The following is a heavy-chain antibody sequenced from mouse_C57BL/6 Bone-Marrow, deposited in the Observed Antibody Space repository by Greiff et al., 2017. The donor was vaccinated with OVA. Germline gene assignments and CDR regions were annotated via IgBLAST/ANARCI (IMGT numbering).Heavy chain of an antibody. Sequence: QVQLQQSGAELVRPGTSVKVSCKASGYAFTNYLIEWVKQRPGQGLEWIGVINPGSGGTNYNEKFKGKATLTADKSSSTAYMQLSSLTSEDSAVYDCARARSNFLYWYFDVWGTGTTVTVSS. D-gene: IGHD2-5*01. CDR2: INPGSGGT. J-gene: IGHJ1*03. CDR1: GYAFTNYL. CDR3: ARARSNFLYWYFDV. V-gene: IGHV1-54*01.